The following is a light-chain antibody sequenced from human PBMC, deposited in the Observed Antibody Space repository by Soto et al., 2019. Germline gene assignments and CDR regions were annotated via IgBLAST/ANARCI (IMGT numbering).Light chain of an antibody. CDR2: DVT. CDR1: SSDVGAYNY. V-gene: IGLV2-14*01. CDR3: SSYTSTTTLVV. Sequence: QSVLTQPRSVSGSPGQSVTISCTGTSSDVGAYNYVSWYQQHPGKAPKLMIYDVTYRPSGVSNRFSGSKSGNTASLTISGLQAEDEADYYCSSYTSTTTLVVFGGGTKLTVL. J-gene: IGLJ3*02.